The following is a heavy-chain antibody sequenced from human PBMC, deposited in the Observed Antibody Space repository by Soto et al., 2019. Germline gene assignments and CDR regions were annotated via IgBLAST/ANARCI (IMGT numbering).Heavy chain of an antibody. D-gene: IGHD1-26*01. CDR1: GYTFTNYA. V-gene: IGHV1-3*01. CDR2: INAGNGNT. Sequence: GASVKVSFKASGYTFTNYAMPWVLQAPGQRLEWMGWINAGNGNTKYSQKFQGRVTITRDTSASTAYMELSSLRSEDTAVYYCARGGSLYWYFDLWGRGTLVTVSS. CDR3: ARGGSLYWYFDL. J-gene: IGHJ2*01.